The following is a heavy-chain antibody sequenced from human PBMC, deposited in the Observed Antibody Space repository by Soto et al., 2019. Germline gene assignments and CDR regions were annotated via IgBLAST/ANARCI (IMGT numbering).Heavy chain of an antibody. D-gene: IGHD1-26*01. J-gene: IGHJ4*02. V-gene: IGHV2-5*02. Sequence: SGPTLVNPTQTLTLTCTFSGFSLSSTGVGVGRIRQPPGKALECLALIYWDDAKRYSPSLKSRLTITKDTSKNQVVLTMTNMDPADTASYYCSHRVNGSYFDFLCQGTLVTVSS. CDR2: IYWDDAK. CDR3: SHRVNGSYFDF. CDR1: GFSLSSTGVG.